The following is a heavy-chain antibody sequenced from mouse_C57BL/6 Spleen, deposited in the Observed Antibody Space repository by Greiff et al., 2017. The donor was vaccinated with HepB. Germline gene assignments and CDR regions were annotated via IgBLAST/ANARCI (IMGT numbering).Heavy chain of an antibody. J-gene: IGHJ4*01. CDR1: GFSLTSYG. Sequence: QVQLKESGPGLVAPSQSLSITCTVSGFSLTSYGVHWVRQPPGKGLEWLVVIWSDGSTTYNSALKSRLSISKDNSKSQVFLKMNSLQTDDTAMYYCARGSSYGGYYAMDYWGQGTSVTVSS. D-gene: IGHD1-1*01. CDR3: ARGSSYGGYYAMDY. V-gene: IGHV2-6*03. CDR2: IWSDGST.